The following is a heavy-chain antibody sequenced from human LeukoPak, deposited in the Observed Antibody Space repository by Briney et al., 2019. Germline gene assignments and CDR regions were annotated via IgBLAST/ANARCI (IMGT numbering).Heavy chain of an antibody. CDR1: GFTFSSYA. CDR2: ISSDEGST. Sequence: GGSLRLSCAASGFTFSSYAIHWVRQAPGKGLEYVSAISSDEGSTYYAHSVKGRFTISRDNSKNTLDLQMGSLRSEDMAVYYCARWDGSAYADWGQGTLVTVSP. CDR3: ARWDGSAYAD. D-gene: IGHD3-22*01. V-gene: IGHV3-64*01. J-gene: IGHJ4*02.